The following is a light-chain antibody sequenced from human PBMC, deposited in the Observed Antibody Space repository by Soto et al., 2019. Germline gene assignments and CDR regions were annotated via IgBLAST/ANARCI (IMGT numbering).Light chain of an antibody. Sequence: DIQMTQSPSSLSASVGDRVTISCRASQSVNTWVAWYQQKPGKAPKLLIYKASTLQSGVPSGFSGSASGTDFTLTISSLQPDDSGTYYCQQYDTYPWTFGQGTKVDIK. V-gene: IGKV1-5*03. CDR1: QSVNTW. CDR2: KAS. CDR3: QQYDTYPWT. J-gene: IGKJ1*01.